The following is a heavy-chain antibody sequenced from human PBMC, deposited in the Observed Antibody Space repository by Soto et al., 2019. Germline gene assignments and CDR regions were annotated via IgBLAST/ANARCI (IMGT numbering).Heavy chain of an antibody. CDR1: EFTLSDHY. J-gene: IGHJ4*01. D-gene: IGHD6-19*01. CDR2: SRNKANSYTT. CDR3: VIDEAVASQYYSDF. V-gene: IGHV3-72*01. Sequence: HPGGTLRLSCAASEFTLSDHYVDWVRQSPGKGLEWVGRSRNKANSYTTEYASSVKGRFTISRDESKNSLYLQMISLKTEDTAVYYCVIDEAVASQYYSDFWDHGILVTV.